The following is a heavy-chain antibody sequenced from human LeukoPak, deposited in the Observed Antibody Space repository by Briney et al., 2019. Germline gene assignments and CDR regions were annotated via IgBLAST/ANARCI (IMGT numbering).Heavy chain of an antibody. D-gene: IGHD4-11*01. CDR3: ARHNTVTTTTPVNWFDP. CDR2: IYTSGST. V-gene: IGHV4-61*02. Sequence: SETLSLTCTVSGGSISSGSYYWSWIRQPAGKGLEWIGRIYTSGSTNYNPSLKSRVTMSVDTSKNQFSLKLSSVTAADTAVYYCARHNTVTTTTPVNWFDPWDQGTLVTVSS. CDR1: GGSISSGSYY. J-gene: IGHJ5*02.